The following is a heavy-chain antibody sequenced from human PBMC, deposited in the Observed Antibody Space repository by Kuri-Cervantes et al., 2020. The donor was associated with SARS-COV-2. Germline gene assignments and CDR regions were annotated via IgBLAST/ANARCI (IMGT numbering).Heavy chain of an antibody. V-gene: IGHV4-59*12. CDR2: IYYSGST. Sequence: ESLKISCTVSGGSISSYYWSWIRQPPGKGLEWIGYIYYSGSTNYNPSLKSRVAISVDTSKNQFSLKLTSVTAADTAVYYCARGVPGFWGPGTLVTVSS. CDR1: GGSISSYY. J-gene: IGHJ4*02. CDR3: ARGVPGF. D-gene: IGHD5/OR15-5a*01.